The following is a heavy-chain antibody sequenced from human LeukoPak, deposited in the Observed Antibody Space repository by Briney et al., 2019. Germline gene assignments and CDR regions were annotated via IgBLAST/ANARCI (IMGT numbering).Heavy chain of an antibody. CDR3: ARPAPGIAVAGGAFDI. CDR1: GYSFTSYW. CDR2: IYPGDSDT. V-gene: IGHV5-51*01. J-gene: IGHJ3*02. D-gene: IGHD6-19*01. Sequence: GESLKISCKGSGYSFTSYWIGWVRQMPGKGLEWMGIIYPGDSDTRYSPSFQGQVTISADKSISTAYVQWSSLKASDTAMYYCARPAPGIAVAGGAFDIWGQGTMVTVSS.